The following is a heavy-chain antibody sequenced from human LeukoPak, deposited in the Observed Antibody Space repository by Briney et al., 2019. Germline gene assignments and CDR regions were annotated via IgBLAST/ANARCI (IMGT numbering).Heavy chain of an antibody. CDR1: GGSISSSSYY. V-gene: IGHV4-39*01. CDR3: ARPNLYSYGFSDY. J-gene: IGHJ4*02. CDR2: IYYSGST. D-gene: IGHD5-18*01. Sequence: PSETLSLTCTVSGGSISSSSYYWGWIRQPPGKGLEWIGSIYYSGSTYYNPSLKSRVTISVDMSKNQFSLKLSSVTAADTAVYYCARPNLYSYGFSDYWGQGTLVTVSS.